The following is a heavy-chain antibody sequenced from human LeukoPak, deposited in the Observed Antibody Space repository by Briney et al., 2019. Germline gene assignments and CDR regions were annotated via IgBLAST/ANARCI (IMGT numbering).Heavy chain of an antibody. Sequence: GGSLRLSCAASGFTFSSYEMNWVRQAPGKGLEWVSYISSSGSTIYYADSVKGRFTISRDNAKNSLYLQMNSLRAGDTAVYYCARSCGGDCSRRIYYCYYYGMDVWGQGTTVTVSS. CDR2: ISSSGSTI. J-gene: IGHJ6*02. CDR3: ARSCGGDCSRRIYYCYYYGMDV. CDR1: GFTFSSYE. D-gene: IGHD2-21*02. V-gene: IGHV3-48*03.